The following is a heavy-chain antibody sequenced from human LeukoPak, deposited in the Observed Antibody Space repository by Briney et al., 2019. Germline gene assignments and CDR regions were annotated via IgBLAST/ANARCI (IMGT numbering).Heavy chain of an antibody. Sequence: GGSLRLSCAASGFTFSSYWMSWVRQAPGKGLEWVANIKQDGSEKYYVDSVKGRFTISRDNAKNSLYLQMNSLRAEDTAVYYCARGNDHGDYTGLAPFDYWGQGTLVTVSS. CDR3: ARGNDHGDYTGLAPFDY. CDR2: IKQDGSEK. J-gene: IGHJ4*02. V-gene: IGHV3-7*03. D-gene: IGHD4-17*01. CDR1: GFTFSSYW.